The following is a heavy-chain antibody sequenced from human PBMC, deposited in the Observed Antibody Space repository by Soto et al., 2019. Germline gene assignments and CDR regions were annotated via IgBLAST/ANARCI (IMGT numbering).Heavy chain of an antibody. CDR2: IYHSGSF. D-gene: IGHD2-15*01. J-gene: IGHJ4*02. Sequence: PSETLSLTCAVSCGSVSSGTYSWNWIRQPPGKALEWIGYIYHSGSFYYNPSLRSRVAISIDRSKNQFSLDLRSVTATDTAVYYCARASGYCSGGTCFPFDYWGRGTLVTVSS. CDR3: ARASGYCSGGTCFPFDY. V-gene: IGHV4-30-2*01. CDR1: CGSVSSGTYS.